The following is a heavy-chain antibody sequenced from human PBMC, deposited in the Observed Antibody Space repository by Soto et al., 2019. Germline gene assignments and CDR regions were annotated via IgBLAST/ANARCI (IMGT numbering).Heavy chain of an antibody. CDR2: IYYSVTT. CDR1: GDSISSGDYY. V-gene: IGHV4-61*08. Sequence: SSETLFLTFTVSGDSISSGDYYWSWIRQSPGQGLEWIGYIYYSVTTKYNPSLKVRVSISVDTSKNQFSLRLTSLSAADTAVYYCARDASPYFDLLSAFHPWGQGTLVTVSS. D-gene: IGHD3-9*01. CDR3: ARDASPYFDLLSAFHP. J-gene: IGHJ5*02.